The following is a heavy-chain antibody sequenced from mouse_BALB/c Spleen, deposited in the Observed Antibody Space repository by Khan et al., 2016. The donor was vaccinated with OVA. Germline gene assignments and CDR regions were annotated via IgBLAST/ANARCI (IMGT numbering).Heavy chain of an antibody. CDR1: GYTFTGYI. Sequence: QVQLQQSGPELVKPGASLYVSCKASGYTFTGYIIGWVKQSTRQGLEGIGDIFPGSDTPYYNEKFKDRATLTADKSANTAYMQLSSLTSDDSADYCAARGGYAAFAYWGQGTLVTVSA. CDR3: ARGGYAAFAY. D-gene: IGHD2-14*01. CDR2: IFPGSDTP. J-gene: IGHJ3*01. V-gene: IGHV1-81*01.